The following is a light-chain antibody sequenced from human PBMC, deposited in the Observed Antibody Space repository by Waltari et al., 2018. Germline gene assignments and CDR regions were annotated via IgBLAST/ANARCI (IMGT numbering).Light chain of an antibody. CDR3: QKYNSYSWT. J-gene: IGKJ1*01. Sequence: DIQMTQSPSTLSASVGDRLTITCRASQRISSWLAWYQQEPGKATNRRIYTASSLEIGVPIRFRGSGSGTEFHFNLSSLPPDDFATYYRQKYNSYSWTFGRGTQVEIK. CDR1: QRISSW. CDR2: TAS. V-gene: IGKV1-5*03.